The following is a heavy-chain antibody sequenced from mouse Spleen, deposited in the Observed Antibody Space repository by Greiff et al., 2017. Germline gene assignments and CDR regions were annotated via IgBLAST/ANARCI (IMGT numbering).Heavy chain of an antibody. Sequence: VQLVESGPGLVQPSQSLSITCTVSGFSLTSYGVHWVRQSPGKGLEWLGVIWSGGSTDYNAAFISRLSISKDNSKSQVFFKMNSLQADDTAIYYCARYYRYDGVYYAMDYWGQGTSVTVSS. J-gene: IGHJ4*01. CDR2: IWSGGST. D-gene: IGHD2-14*01. CDR1: GFSLTSYG. V-gene: IGHV2-2*01. CDR3: ARYYRYDGVYYAMDY.